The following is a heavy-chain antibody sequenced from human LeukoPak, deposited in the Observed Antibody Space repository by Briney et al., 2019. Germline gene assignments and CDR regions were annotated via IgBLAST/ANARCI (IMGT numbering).Heavy chain of an antibody. V-gene: IGHV1-2*02. Sequence: ASVKVSCKASGYTFTGYYMHWVRQAPGQGLEWMGWINPNSGGTNYAQKFQGRVTMTRDTSISTAYMELSRLRSDDTAVYYCARGKFRGVTYFDYWGQGTLVTVSS. D-gene: IGHD3-10*01. CDR1: GYTFTGYY. CDR3: ARGKFRGVTYFDY. CDR2: INPNSGGT. J-gene: IGHJ4*02.